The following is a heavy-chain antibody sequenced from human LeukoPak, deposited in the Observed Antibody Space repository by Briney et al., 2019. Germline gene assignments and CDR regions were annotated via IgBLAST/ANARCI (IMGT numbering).Heavy chain of an antibody. CDR1: GRSISSSSYY. CDR3: ARQLYNWFDP. V-gene: IGHV4-39*01. CDR2: IYYSGST. J-gene: IGHJ5*02. Sequence: SETVSLTCTVSGRSISSSSYYWGWIRQPPGKGLEWIGSIYYSGSTYYNPSVKSRVIISVDTSKNQFSLKLSSVTAADTAVYYCARQLYNWFDPWGQGTLVTVSS.